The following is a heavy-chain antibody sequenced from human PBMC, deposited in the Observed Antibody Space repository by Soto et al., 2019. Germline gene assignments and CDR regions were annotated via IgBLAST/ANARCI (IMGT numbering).Heavy chain of an antibody. Sequence: QVQLVQSGAEVKKPGSSVKVSCKVSGGTFSNYAIDWVRLAPGHGLAWMGGIVPIFGTTYYTQKFQGRATIIADDSTTTAYLDMSSLRSEDTAIYYCARVEAVAGLYNYHGLDVWGQGTAVTVSS. V-gene: IGHV1-69*12. CDR3: ARVEAVAGLYNYHGLDV. CDR2: IVPIFGTT. J-gene: IGHJ6*02. D-gene: IGHD6-19*01. CDR1: GGTFSNYA.